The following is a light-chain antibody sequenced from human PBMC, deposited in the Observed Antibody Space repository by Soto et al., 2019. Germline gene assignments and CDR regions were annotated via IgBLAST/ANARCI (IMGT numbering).Light chain of an antibody. J-gene: IGLJ3*02. CDR3: TSYAGSNIWV. Sequence: QSALTQPPSASGSPGQSVTISCTGTSSDVGGYNYVSWYQQYPGKAPKLMIYEVSKRPSGVPDRFSGPKSGKTASLTVSGLQPEDEADYYCTSYAGSNIWVFGGGTKLTVL. CDR1: SSDVGGYNY. V-gene: IGLV2-8*01. CDR2: EVS.